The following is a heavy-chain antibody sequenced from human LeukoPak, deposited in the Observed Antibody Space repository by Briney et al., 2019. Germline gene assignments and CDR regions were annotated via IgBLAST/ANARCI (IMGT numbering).Heavy chain of an antibody. CDR2: IIPIFGTA. Sequence: ASVKVSCKASGGTFSNYAISWVRQAPGQGLEWMGRIIPIFGTANYAQKFQGRVTITTDESTSTAYMELSSLRSEDTAVFYCARGYAGEVDAFDIWGQGTMVTVSS. J-gene: IGHJ3*02. D-gene: IGHD5-12*01. V-gene: IGHV1-69*05. CDR3: ARGYAGEVDAFDI. CDR1: GGTFSNYA.